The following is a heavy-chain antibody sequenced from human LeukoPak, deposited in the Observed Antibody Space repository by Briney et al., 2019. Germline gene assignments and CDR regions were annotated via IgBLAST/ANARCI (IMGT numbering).Heavy chain of an antibody. V-gene: IGHV1-69*05. CDR3: ARVGGGDFWSGYPFDY. J-gene: IGHJ4*02. D-gene: IGHD3-3*01. CDR1: GGTFSSYA. CDR2: IIPIFGTA. Sequence: SVKVSCKASGGTFSSYAISWVRQAPGQGLEWMGGIIPIFGTANYAQKFQGRVTITTDESTSTAYMELSSLRSEDTAVYYCARVGGGDFWSGYPFDYWAQGTLVTASS.